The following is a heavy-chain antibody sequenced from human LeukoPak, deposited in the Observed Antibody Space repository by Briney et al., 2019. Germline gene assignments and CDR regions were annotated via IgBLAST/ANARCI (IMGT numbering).Heavy chain of an antibody. Sequence: GGSLRLSCAASGFTFSSYWMTWVRQAPGKGLEWVANIKQDGSKKNYVDSVKGRFTISRDNAKNSLYLQMNSLRAEDTAVYYCATPLDYYDTSGYHQGGDWGQGTLVTVSS. D-gene: IGHD3-22*01. J-gene: IGHJ4*02. CDR3: ATPLDYYDTSGYHQGGD. CDR2: IKQDGSKK. V-gene: IGHV3-7*03. CDR1: GFTFSSYW.